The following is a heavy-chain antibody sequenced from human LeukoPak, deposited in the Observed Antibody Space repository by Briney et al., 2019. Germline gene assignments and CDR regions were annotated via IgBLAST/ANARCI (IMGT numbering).Heavy chain of an antibody. CDR1: GGSFSGYY. D-gene: IGHD6-19*01. J-gene: IGHJ4*02. Sequence: SETLSLTCAVYGGSFSGYYWSWIRQPPGKGLEWIGEINHSGSTNYNPSLKSRVTISVDTSKNQFSLKLSSVTAADTAVYYCARGRDSSGWYVYYFDYWGQGTLVTVSS. CDR3: ARGRDSSGWYVYYFDY. V-gene: IGHV4-34*01. CDR2: INHSGST.